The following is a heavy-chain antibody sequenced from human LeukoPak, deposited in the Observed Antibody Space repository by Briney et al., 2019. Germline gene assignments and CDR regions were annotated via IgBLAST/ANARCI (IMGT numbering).Heavy chain of an antibody. J-gene: IGHJ4*02. V-gene: IGHV3-9*01. Sequence: PGGSLRLSCAASGFTFSSYGMHWVRQAPGKGLEWVSGISWNSSNIDYADSVKGRFTISRDNAKNSLYVQMNSLRAEDTAFYYCAKEGARLGTAVSGPFDYWGQGTLVTVSS. CDR2: ISWNSSNI. CDR1: GFTFSSYG. CDR3: AKEGARLGTAVSGPFDY. D-gene: IGHD6-13*01.